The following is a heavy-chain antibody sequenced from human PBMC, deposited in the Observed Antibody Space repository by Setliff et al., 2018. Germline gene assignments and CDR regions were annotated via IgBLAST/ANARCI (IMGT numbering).Heavy chain of an antibody. D-gene: IGHD1-1*01. CDR1: GGSISTTNYY. V-gene: IGHV4-39*07. Sequence: SETLSLTCTVSGGSISTTNYYWGWIRQPPGKGLEWIGSIYYTGSTYYNPSLKSRATMSVDTSKRQFSLKLGSATAADTAVYYCARDMGQPYYFESWGLGTLVTVSS. J-gene: IGHJ4*02. CDR3: ARDMGQPYYFES. CDR2: IYYTGST.